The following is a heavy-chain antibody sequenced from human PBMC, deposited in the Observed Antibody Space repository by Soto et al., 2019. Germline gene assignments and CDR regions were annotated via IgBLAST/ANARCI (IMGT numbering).Heavy chain of an antibody. D-gene: IGHD3-10*01. CDR2: ISGGGTTT. J-gene: IGHJ4*02. V-gene: IGHV3-11*01. Sequence: PGGSLRLSCAASGFRFSDHYMTWIRQAPGKGMEGVSKISGGGTTTHYADSVKGRFTVSRDNAKHSLYLQINSLRAEDTAVYYCAGDPYYYGSAFWGQGTLVTVSS. CDR3: AGDPYYYGSAF. CDR1: GFRFSDHY.